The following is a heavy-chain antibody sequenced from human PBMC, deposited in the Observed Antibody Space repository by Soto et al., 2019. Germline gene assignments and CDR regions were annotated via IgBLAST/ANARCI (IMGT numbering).Heavy chain of an antibody. D-gene: IGHD3-3*01. J-gene: IGHJ5*02. CDR1: GGSFSGYY. CDR3: PSLTSDYDFWSGYYTDNWYGA. CDR2: INHSGST. V-gene: IGHV4-34*01. Sequence: SETLSLTCAVYGGSFSGYYWSWIRQPPGKGLERLGEINHSGSTNYNPSLTSRVTISVDTSKNQFSLTLSPLTAADTAGYYCPSLTSDYDFWSGYYTDNWYGAWGQGTLVTDSS.